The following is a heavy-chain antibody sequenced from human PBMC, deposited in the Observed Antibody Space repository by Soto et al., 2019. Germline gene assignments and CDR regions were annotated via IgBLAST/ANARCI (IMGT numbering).Heavy chain of an antibody. CDR2: ISYDGSNK. Sequence: GGSLRLSCAASGFTFSSYAMHWVRQAPGKGLEWVAVISYDGSNKYYADSVKGRFTISRDNSKNTLYLQMNSLRAEDTAVYYCARVPAAMRDPAYLYYYYGMDVWGQGTTVTVSS. V-gene: IGHV3-30-3*01. CDR1: GFTFSSYA. CDR3: ARVPAAMRDPAYLYYYYGMDV. D-gene: IGHD2-2*01. J-gene: IGHJ6*02.